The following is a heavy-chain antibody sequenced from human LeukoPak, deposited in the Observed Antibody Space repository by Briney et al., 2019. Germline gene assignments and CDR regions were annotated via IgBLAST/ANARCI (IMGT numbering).Heavy chain of an antibody. V-gene: IGHV1-2*06. Sequence: GASVKVSCKASGYTLTGYYMHWVRQAPGQGLEWMGRINSNSGGTNYAQKFQGRVTMTRDTSISTAYMELSRLRSDDTALYYCARDCKQQLVGGDYWGQGTLVTVSS. CDR3: ARDCKQQLVGGDY. CDR1: GYTLTGYY. CDR2: INSNSGGT. D-gene: IGHD6-13*01. J-gene: IGHJ4*02.